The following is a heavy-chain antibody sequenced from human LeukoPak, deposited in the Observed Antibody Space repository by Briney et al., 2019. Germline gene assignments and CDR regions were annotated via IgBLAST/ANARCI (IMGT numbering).Heavy chain of an antibody. CDR1: GYTFTSYY. CDR3: AREKASGSVAGRGAFDI. D-gene: IGHD6-19*01. V-gene: IGHV1-46*01. J-gene: IGHJ3*02. Sequence: ASVKVSCKASGYTFTSYYMHWVRQAPGQGLEWMGIINPSGGSTSYAQKFQGRVTMTRDTSTSTVYMELSSLRSEDTAVYYCAREKASGSVAGRGAFDIWGQGTMVTVSS. CDR2: INPSGGST.